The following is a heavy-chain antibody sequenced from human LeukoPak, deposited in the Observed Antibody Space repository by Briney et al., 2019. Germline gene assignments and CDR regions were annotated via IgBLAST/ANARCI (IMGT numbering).Heavy chain of an antibody. Sequence: SETLSLTCTVSGVSISSYYWSWIRQPPGKRLEWIGYIYYSGSPNSNPSLKSRVTISVDTSRNHPSLKLSSVTAADTAVYYCARHGGVVRGEGSDAFDIWGQGTMVTVSS. CDR3: ARHGGVVRGEGSDAFDI. CDR1: GVSISSYY. J-gene: IGHJ3*02. D-gene: IGHD3-10*01. CDR2: IYYSGSP. V-gene: IGHV4-59*08.